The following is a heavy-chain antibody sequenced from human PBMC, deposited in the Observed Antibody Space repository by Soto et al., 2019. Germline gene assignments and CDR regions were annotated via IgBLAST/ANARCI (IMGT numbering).Heavy chain of an antibody. J-gene: IGHJ6*02. D-gene: IGHD3-3*01. Sequence: GASVKVSCKASAFTFTNSAVQWVRQARGQRPEWIGWIVVGNGNTNYAQKFQGRVTITRDMSTTTVYLELSSLRSEDTAVYYCAADKGGYDFWSGPTIGLDVWGQGTTVTVS. CDR2: IVVGNGNT. CDR3: AADKGGYDFWSGPTIGLDV. CDR1: AFTFTNSA. V-gene: IGHV1-58*01.